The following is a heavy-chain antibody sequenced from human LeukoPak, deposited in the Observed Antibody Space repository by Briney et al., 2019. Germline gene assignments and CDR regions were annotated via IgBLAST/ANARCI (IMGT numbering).Heavy chain of an antibody. CDR2: IIDSGTT. V-gene: IGHV4-34*12. CDR1: GGSFSGSS. J-gene: IGHJ3*02. CDR3: ATLYLVNAFDI. Sequence: SETLSLTCGVSGGSFSGSSWTWVRHPPGEGRGWIGEIIDSGTTNYNPSLESRVAMSVDTSKSQVSLRLSSVTAADTAVYYCATLYLVNAFDIWGPGTLVTVSS. D-gene: IGHD2-2*02.